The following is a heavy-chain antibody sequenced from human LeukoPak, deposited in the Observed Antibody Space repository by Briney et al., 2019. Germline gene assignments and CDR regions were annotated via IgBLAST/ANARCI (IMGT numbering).Heavy chain of an antibody. J-gene: IGHJ4*02. Sequence: PSETLSLTCAVSGGSISSGGYSWSWIRQPPGKGLEWIGYIYYSGSTYYNPSLKSRVTISVDTSKNQFSLKLSSVTAADTVVYYCARGESGSYYSDYWGQGTLVTVSS. CDR2: IYYSGST. CDR1: GGSISSGGYS. V-gene: IGHV4-30-4*07. D-gene: IGHD1-26*01. CDR3: ARGESGSYYSDY.